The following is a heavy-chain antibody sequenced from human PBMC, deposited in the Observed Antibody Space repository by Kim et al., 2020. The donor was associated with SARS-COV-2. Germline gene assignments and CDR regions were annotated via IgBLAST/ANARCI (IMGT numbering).Heavy chain of an antibody. V-gene: IGHV4-31*03. D-gene: IGHD3-22*01. Sequence: SETLSLTCTVSGGSISSGGYYWSWIRQHPGKGLEWIGYIYYSGSTYYNPSLKSRVTISVDTSKNQFSLKLSSVTAADTAVYYCASANPWGGYYDSSGYSPRESEWGQGTLVTVSS. CDR3: ASANPWGGYYDSSGYSPRESE. J-gene: IGHJ4*02. CDR2: IYYSGST. CDR1: GGSISSGGYY.